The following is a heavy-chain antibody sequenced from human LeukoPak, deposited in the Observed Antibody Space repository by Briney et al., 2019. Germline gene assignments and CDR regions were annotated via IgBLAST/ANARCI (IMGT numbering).Heavy chain of an antibody. CDR3: ARATPYGGFDY. V-gene: IGHV4-4*07. CDR2: IYTSGST. CDR1: GGSISSYY. Sequence: SETLSLTCTVSGGSISSYYWSWIRQPAGKGLEWIGRIYTSGSTNYSPSLKSRVTMSVNTSKNQFSLKLSPVTAADTAVYYCARATPYGGFDYWGQGTLVTVSS. D-gene: IGHD3-10*01. J-gene: IGHJ4*02.